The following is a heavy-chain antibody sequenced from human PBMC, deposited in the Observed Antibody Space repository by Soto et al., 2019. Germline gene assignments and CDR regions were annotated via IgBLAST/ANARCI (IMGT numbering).Heavy chain of an antibody. J-gene: IGHJ4*02. CDR3: ARGKVAVDRSGFVY. CDR1: GGSFSDYY. V-gene: IGHV4-34*01. CDR2: INHSGST. D-gene: IGHD3-22*01. Sequence: QVQLQQWGARRLKPSETLSLTCAVYGGSFSDYYWGWIRQPPGKGLEWIGEINHSGSTNYNPSLKSRVTISVDTSKIQFTLTLSSVTAADTAVYYCARGKVAVDRSGFVYWGQGTLVTVSS.